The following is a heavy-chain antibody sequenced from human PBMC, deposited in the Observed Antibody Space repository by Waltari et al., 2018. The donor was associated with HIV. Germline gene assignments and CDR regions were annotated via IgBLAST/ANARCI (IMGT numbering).Heavy chain of an antibody. V-gene: IGHV3-23*01. J-gene: IGHJ6*02. D-gene: IGHD3-10*01. CDR1: GSTFRSYA. Sequence: VQLLASGGGLVQPGGSLRPSCAPPGSTFRSYALRWVRQAPGKGLEWVSAISGSGGSTYYADSVKGRFTISRDKSKNTLYLQMNSLRAEDTAVYYCAKSQGSGTYYYGMDVWGQGTTVTVSS. CDR2: ISGSGGST. CDR3: AKSQGSGTYYYGMDV.